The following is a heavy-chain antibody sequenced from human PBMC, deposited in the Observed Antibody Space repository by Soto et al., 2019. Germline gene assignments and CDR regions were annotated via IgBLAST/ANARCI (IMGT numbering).Heavy chain of an antibody. Sequence: GASVKVSCKASGGTFSSYTISWVRQAPGQGLEWMGRIIPILGIANYAQKFQGRVTITADKSTSTAYMELSSLRSEDTAVYYCARDIVVVVAATLPGDQYYYYYGMDVWGQGTTVTVSS. CDR3: ARDIVVVVAATLPGDQYYYYYGMDV. D-gene: IGHD2-15*01. CDR1: GGTFSSYT. J-gene: IGHJ6*02. V-gene: IGHV1-69*04. CDR2: IIPILGIA.